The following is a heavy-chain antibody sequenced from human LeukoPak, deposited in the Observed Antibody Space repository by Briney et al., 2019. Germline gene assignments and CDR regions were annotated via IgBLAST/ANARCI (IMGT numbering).Heavy chain of an antibody. CDR3: AELLGLKLRIPEDEALDM. V-gene: IGHV5-51*01. D-gene: IGHD2/OR15-2a*01. J-gene: IGHJ3*02. CDR2: IYPDKSDT. CDR1: GYSFSTNW. Sequence: HGESLKISCKGSGYSFSTNWIGWVRQMPGKGLEWMGIIYPDKSDTRYSPSFQGQVTISADKSINTAYLQWSSLKASDTAMYYCAELLGLKLRIPEDEALDMWGQGTMVT.